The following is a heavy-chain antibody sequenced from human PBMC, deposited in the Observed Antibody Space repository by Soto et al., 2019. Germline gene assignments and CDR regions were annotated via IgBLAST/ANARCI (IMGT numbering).Heavy chain of an antibody. CDR2: IYYSGST. V-gene: IGHV4-59*08. CDR1: GDSISSSY. CDR3: ERVDRSRWTPNFFDY. J-gene: IGHJ4*02. Sequence: PSETLSLTCTVPGDSISSSYLSWIRQPPGKGLEWIGYIYYSGSTNYNPSLKSRITISVDTSKNRFSLKLSSVTAADTAVFYCERVDRSRWTPNFFDYSGQGTLVTVSS. D-gene: IGHD6-19*01.